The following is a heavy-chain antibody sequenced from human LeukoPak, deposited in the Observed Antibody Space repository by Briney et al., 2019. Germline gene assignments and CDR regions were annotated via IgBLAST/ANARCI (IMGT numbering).Heavy chain of an antibody. D-gene: IGHD3-22*01. CDR1: GFTFSRYS. V-gene: IGHV3-21*01. Sequence: GGSLRLSCAASGFTFSRYSMNWVRQAPGKGLEWVSSISSSSSYIYYADSVKGRFTTSRDSAKNSLYLQMNSLRAEDTAVYYCARDPPNYYDSSGYYTYWYFDLWGRGTLVTVSS. CDR3: ARDPPNYYDSSGYYTYWYFDL. CDR2: ISSSSSYI. J-gene: IGHJ2*01.